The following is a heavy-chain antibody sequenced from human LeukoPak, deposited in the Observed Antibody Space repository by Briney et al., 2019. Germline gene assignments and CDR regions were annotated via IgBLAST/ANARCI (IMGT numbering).Heavy chain of an antibody. D-gene: IGHD2/OR15-2a*01. Sequence: EGSLRLSCAASGFAFSNARMSWVRQAPGKGLEGVDRMKTRNEGGTSEYAAPVKGRFTISRDDSKNTVHLQMNSLKTEDTGVYYCTKPDLLWVGEDVWGPGPTVTVSS. V-gene: IGHV3-15*01. CDR1: GFAFSNAR. CDR3: TKPDLLWVGEDV. J-gene: IGHJ6*02. CDR2: MKTRNEGGTS.